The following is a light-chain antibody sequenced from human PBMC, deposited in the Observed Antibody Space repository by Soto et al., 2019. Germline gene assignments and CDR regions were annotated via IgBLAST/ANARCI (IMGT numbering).Light chain of an antibody. CDR1: QTLSVS. J-gene: IGKJ1*01. Sequence: IQITQSPSTLTASVGDTVTITCRASQTLSVSLAWYQQKPGKAPNLMIYHTSTLQGGVPSRFSGSGSGTEFTHSVTSLQPENFATYFCQQYAKYSTFGHGTK. CDR3: QQYAKYST. CDR2: HTS. V-gene: IGKV1-5*01.